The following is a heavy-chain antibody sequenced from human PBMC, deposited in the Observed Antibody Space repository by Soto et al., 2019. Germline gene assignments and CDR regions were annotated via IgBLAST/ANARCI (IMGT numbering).Heavy chain of an antibody. V-gene: IGHV3-33*01. CDR1: GFTFSSYG. D-gene: IGHD3-10*01. J-gene: IGHJ5*02. CDR2: IWYDGSNK. CDR3: ARMVRGFSGFAP. Sequence: GGSLRLSCAASGFTFSSYGMHWVRQAPGKGLEWVAVIWYDGSNKYYADSVKGRFTIPRDNSKNTLYLQMNSLRAEDTAVYYCARMVRGFSGFAPWGQGPLVPVSS.